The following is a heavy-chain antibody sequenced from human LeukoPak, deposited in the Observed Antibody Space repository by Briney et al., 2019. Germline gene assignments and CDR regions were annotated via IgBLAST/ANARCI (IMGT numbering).Heavy chain of an antibody. J-gene: IGHJ4*02. V-gene: IGHV3-30-3*01. CDR2: ISYDGSNK. CDR3: ARSRPATAIPAH. Sequence: GGSVRLSCAASGFTFSSYAMHWVRQAPGKGLEWVAVISYDGSNKYYADSVKGRFTISRDNSKNTLYLQMNSLRAEDTAVYYCARSRPATAIPAHWGQGTLVTVSS. CDR1: GFTFSSYA. D-gene: IGHD2-2*02.